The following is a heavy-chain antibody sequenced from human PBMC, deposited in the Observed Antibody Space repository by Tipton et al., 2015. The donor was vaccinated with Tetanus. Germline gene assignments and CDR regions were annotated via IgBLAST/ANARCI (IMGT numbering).Heavy chain of an antibody. D-gene: IGHD1-14*01. CDR1: GFTFDDYT. Sequence: SLRLSCAASGFTFDDYTMHWVRQAPGKGLEWVSLIRWNGGGTHYADSVKGRFTASRDNSKNSLYLQMDSLRTEDTALYYCAKDTSVATEKGDMDVWGLGTTVTVFS. V-gene: IGHV3-43*01. J-gene: IGHJ6*02. CDR3: AKDTSVATEKGDMDV. CDR2: IRWNGGGT.